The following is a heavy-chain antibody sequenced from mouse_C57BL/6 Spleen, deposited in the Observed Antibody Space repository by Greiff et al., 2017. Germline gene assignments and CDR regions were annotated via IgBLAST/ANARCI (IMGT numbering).Heavy chain of an antibody. CDR3: ARKDYYDSVAY. CDR2: IDPSDSET. CDR1: GYTFTSYW. Sequence: QVQLQQPGAELVRPGSSVKLSCKASGYTFTSYWMHWVKQRPIQGLEWIGNIDPSDSETHYNQKFKDKATLDVDKSSSTAYMQLSSLTSEDSAVYYCARKDYYDSVAYWGQGTLVTVSA. J-gene: IGHJ3*01. V-gene: IGHV1-52*01. D-gene: IGHD2-4*01.